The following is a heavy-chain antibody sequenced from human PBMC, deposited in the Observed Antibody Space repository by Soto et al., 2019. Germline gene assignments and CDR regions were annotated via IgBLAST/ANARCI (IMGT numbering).Heavy chain of an antibody. V-gene: IGHV3-53*01. Sequence: GVLRLSCAASGFTVSSNYMSWVRQAPGKGLEWVSVIYSGGSTYYADSVKGRFTISRDNSKNTLYLQMNSLRAEDTAVYYCARETGTSYYYYGMDVWGQGTTVTVSS. CDR3: ARETGTSYYYYGMDV. J-gene: IGHJ6*02. CDR2: IYSGGST. CDR1: GFTVSSNY. D-gene: IGHD1-7*01.